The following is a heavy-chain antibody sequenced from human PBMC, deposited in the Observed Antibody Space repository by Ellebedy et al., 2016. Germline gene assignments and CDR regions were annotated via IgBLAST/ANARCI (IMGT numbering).Heavy chain of an antibody. CDR3: ARRDDYEILTAYYNFDY. V-gene: IGHV4-59*08. Sequence: SETLSLTCTVSGGSISSYYWSWIRQPPGKGLEWIGYIYYSGSTNYNPSLKSRVTISVDTSKNQFSLKLSSVTAADTAVYYCARRDDYEILTAYYNFDYWGQGTLVTVSS. CDR2: IYYSGST. J-gene: IGHJ4*02. CDR1: GGSISSYY. D-gene: IGHD3-9*01.